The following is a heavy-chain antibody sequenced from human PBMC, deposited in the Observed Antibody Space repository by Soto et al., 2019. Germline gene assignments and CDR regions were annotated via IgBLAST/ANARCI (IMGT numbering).Heavy chain of an antibody. Sequence: PSETLSLTCTFSGCSISSYYWSWIRQPPGKGLEWIGYIYYSGSTNYNPSLKSRVTISVDTSKNQFSLKLSSVTAADTAVYYCARHHDSWGQGTVVTVSS. V-gene: IGHV4-59*08. CDR1: GCSISSYY. CDR2: IYYSGST. J-gene: IGHJ4*02. CDR3: ARHHDS.